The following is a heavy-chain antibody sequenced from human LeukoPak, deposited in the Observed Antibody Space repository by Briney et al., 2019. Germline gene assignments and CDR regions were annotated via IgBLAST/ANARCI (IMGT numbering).Heavy chain of an antibody. V-gene: IGHV3-21*01. CDR2: ISSSSSYI. D-gene: IGHD4-17*01. CDR3: AREGGGTTVSPWYYYYYMDV. J-gene: IGHJ6*03. CDR1: GFTSSSYS. Sequence: PGGSLRLSCVASGFTSSSYSMNWVRQAPGKGLEWVSSISSSSSYIYYADSVEGRFTISRDNAKNSLYLQMNSLRAEDTAVYYCAREGGGTTVSPWYYYYYMDVWGKGTTVTVSS.